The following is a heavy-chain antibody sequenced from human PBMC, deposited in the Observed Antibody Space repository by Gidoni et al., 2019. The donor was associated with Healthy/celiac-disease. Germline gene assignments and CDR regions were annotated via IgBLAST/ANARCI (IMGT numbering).Heavy chain of an antibody. CDR3: AKDTSGWYFDY. D-gene: IGHD6-19*01. CDR1: GFTFSSYG. V-gene: IGHV3-30*18. Sequence: QVQLVESGGGVVQPGRSLRLSCAASGFTFSSYGMHWVRQAPGKGLEWVAVISYDGSNKYYADSVKGRFTISRDNSKNTLYLQMNSLRAEDTAVYYCAKDTSGWYFDYWGQGTLVTVSS. CDR2: ISYDGSNK. J-gene: IGHJ4*02.